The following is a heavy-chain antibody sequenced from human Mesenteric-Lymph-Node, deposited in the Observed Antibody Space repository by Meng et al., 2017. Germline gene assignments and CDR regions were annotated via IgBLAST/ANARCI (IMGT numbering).Heavy chain of an antibody. CDR1: GFTFDYFG. CDR3: AKGRYSHGLSGRAVDV. J-gene: IGHJ3*01. Sequence: GESLKISCAASGFTFDYFGMSWVRQAPGKGLEWVSLIIDSGGDTKYADSVEGRFTISRDNSKKTLHLQMNSLRADDTAVYYCAKGRYSHGLSGRAVDVWGQGTMVTVSS. V-gene: IGHV3-23*01. CDR2: IIDSGGDT. D-gene: IGHD5-18*01.